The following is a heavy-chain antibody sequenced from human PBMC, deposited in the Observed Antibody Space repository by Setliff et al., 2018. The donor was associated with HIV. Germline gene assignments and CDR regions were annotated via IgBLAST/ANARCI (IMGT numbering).Heavy chain of an antibody. Sequence: PSETLSLTCTVSGDSIRNDYWTWIRQPPEKGLEWIASISYSGDTNYNPSLMGRVTMSLDVSKNQISLRLTSVIAADTAVYYCTRDMMYHYDRSGSFGWFGPWGQGTQVTVSS. CDR2: ISYSGDT. J-gene: IGHJ5*02. V-gene: IGHV4-59*01. CDR3: TRDMMYHYDRSGSFGWFGP. CDR1: GDSIRNDY. D-gene: IGHD3-22*01.